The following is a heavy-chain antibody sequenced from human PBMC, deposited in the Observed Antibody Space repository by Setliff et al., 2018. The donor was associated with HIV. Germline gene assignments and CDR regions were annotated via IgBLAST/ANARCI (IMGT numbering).Heavy chain of an antibody. J-gene: IGHJ4*02. V-gene: IGHV4-4*08. D-gene: IGHD6-19*01. CDR3: ASGREAVAGALHFDY. CDR2: IYTNGST. CDR1: GGSISSYF. Sequence: SETLSLTCTVSGGSISSYFWSWIRQPPGKGLEWIGYIYTNGSTNYNPSFKSRVTISVDTSKNQFSLKLNSVTAADTAVYYCASGREAVAGALHFDYWGQGPLVTVSS.